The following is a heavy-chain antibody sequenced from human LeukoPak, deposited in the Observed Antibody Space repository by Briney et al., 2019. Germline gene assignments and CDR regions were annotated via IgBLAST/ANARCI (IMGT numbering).Heavy chain of an antibody. Sequence: SVKVSCKASGGTFTSYAISWVRQAPGQGLEWMGGIIPIFGTANYAQKFQGRVTITADKSTSTAYLELSSLRSEDTAVYYCARAQAAAYPFDYWGQGTLVTVSS. CDR1: GGTFTSYA. CDR2: IIPIFGTA. V-gene: IGHV1-69*06. CDR3: ARAQAAAYPFDY. J-gene: IGHJ4*02. D-gene: IGHD6-13*01.